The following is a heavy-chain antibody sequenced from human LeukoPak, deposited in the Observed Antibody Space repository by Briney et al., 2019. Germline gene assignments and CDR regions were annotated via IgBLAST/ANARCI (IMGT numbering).Heavy chain of an antibody. CDR2: ISRGGSTT. J-gene: IGHJ3*01. D-gene: IGHD6-13*01. CDR3: VRGVSISSSWYNDL. Sequence: AGGPLRLSCAASGLTLSSYAMRWVREPPARGLEWGSYISRGGSTTHYADSVKGRFTIPRDNAKNSLYLQMNSLRAEDTAVYYCVRGVSISSSWYNDLWGQGTMVTVSS. V-gene: IGHV3-48*04. CDR1: GLTLSSYA.